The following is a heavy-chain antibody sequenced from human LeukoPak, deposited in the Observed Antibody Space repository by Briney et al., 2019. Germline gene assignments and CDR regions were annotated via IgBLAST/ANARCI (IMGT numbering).Heavy chain of an antibody. J-gene: IGHJ4*02. Sequence: PGGSLRLSCDASGFTFSNFAMHWVRQAPGKGLEWVAVISFDGNKKYYADSVKGRFTISRDNSKNTLYLQMNSLRAEDTSEYYCARPKYYFDSSGYGSVFDYWGQGTLVTVSS. D-gene: IGHD3-22*01. CDR3: ARPKYYFDSSGYGSVFDY. CDR1: GFTFSNFA. V-gene: IGHV3-30-3*01. CDR2: ISFDGNKK.